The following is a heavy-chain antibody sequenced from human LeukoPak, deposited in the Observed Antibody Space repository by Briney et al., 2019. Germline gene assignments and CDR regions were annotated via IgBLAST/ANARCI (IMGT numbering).Heavy chain of an antibody. CDR3: AKDKARIPNYAAN. D-gene: IGHD1-7*01. V-gene: IGHV3-23*01. CDR2: ISGSGGST. J-gene: IGHJ4*02. Sequence: GGSLRLSCAASGFTFSSYAMSWVRQAPGKGLEWVSAISGSGGSTYYADSVKGRFTISRDNSKNTLYLQMNSLGAEDTAVYYCAKDKARIPNYAANWGQGTLVTVSS. CDR1: GFTFSSYA.